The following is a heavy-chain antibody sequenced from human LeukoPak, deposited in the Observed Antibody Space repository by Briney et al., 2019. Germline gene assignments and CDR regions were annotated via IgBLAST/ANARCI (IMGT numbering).Heavy chain of an antibody. V-gene: IGHV3-21*01. D-gene: IGHD6-19*01. J-gene: IGHJ4*02. CDR2: ITSGSSYI. CDR1: GFTFSSYT. Sequence: GGSLRPSCAASGFTFSSYTMNWVRQAPGKGLEWVPSITSGSSYIYYADSLKGRFTISRDNGKNSLYLQMNSLRAEDTAVYYCARGDKSSGWYFFDYWGQGTLVTVSS. CDR3: ARGDKSSGWYFFDY.